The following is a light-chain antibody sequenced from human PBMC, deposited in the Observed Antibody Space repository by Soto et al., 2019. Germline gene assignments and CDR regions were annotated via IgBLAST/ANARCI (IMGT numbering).Light chain of an antibody. CDR2: AAS. V-gene: IGKV1-6*01. CDR1: QDIRSD. J-gene: IGKJ5*01. CDR3: QQRNRYPTT. Sequence: AIQMTQFPSSLSASVGDRVTITCRASQDIRSDLGWYQQRPGKAPKLLIYAASSLQSGVPSRFSGSGSGTDFTLTISSLQPDDSATYYCQQRNRYPTTFGQGTRLEIK.